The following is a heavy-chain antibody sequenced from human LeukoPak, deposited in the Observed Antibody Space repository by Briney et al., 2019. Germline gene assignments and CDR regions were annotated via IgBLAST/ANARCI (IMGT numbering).Heavy chain of an antibody. Sequence: SQTLSLICTVSDGSINSGDYYWSWIRQHPGKGLEWIGYIYDSGSTNYNPSLKSRVTISVDTSKNQFSLKLSSVTAADTAVYYCARDRSSGFDYWGQGTLVTVSS. CDR2: IYDSGST. J-gene: IGHJ4*02. CDR3: ARDRSSGFDY. V-gene: IGHV4-30-4*01. CDR1: DGSINSGDYY. D-gene: IGHD6-19*01.